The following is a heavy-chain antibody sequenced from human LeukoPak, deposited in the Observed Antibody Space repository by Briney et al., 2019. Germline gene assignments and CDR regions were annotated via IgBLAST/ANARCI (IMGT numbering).Heavy chain of an antibody. Sequence: GGSLRLSCAVSGFTLSSYTMNWVRQAPGKGLEWVSFISSSSSSYIYYADSVKGRFTISRDNAENSLYLQMNSLRVEDTAVYYCARGPHLALDTDDAFDIWGQGTMVTVSS. D-gene: IGHD5-18*01. CDR3: ARGPHLALDTDDAFDI. V-gene: IGHV3-21*01. CDR2: ISSSSSSYI. J-gene: IGHJ3*02. CDR1: GFTLSSYT.